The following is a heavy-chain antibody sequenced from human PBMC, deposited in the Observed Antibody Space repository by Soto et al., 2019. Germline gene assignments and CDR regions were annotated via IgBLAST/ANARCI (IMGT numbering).Heavy chain of an antibody. J-gene: IGHJ4*02. V-gene: IGHV3-23*01. Sequence: VGSLRLSCAASGFTFSNYGMSCVRQAPGKGLEWVSTFGSSGNTYYADSVKGRFTISRDNSRNTLYLQMSSLRAEDTAIYYCAKRGEKTGRNFECWGQGTLVTVSS. D-gene: IGHD3-10*01. CDR2: FGSSGNT. CDR3: AKRGEKTGRNFEC. CDR1: GFTFSNYG.